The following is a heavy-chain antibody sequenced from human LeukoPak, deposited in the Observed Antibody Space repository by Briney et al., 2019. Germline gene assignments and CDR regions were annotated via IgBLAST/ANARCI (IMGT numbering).Heavy chain of an antibody. V-gene: IGHV1-8*01. CDR1: GYTFTSYD. D-gene: IGHD3-10*01. CDR2: MNPNSGNT. CDR3: AIRYGSGEKYYYYYYMDV. Sequence: ASVKVSCKASGYTFTSYDINWVRQATGQGLEWMGWMNPNSGNTGCAQKFQGRDTMTRNTSISTAYMELSSLRSEDTAVYYCAIRYGSGEKYYYYYYMDVWGKGTTVTVSS. J-gene: IGHJ6*03.